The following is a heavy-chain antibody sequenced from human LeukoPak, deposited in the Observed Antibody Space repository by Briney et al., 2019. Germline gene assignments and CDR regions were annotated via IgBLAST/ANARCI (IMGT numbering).Heavy chain of an antibody. CDR2: ISSSSSTK. CDR3: ATYRQVLLPFES. Sequence: GGSLRLSCVASGFTFSTYSMNWVRQAPGKGLEWISYISSSSSTKYYADSVRGRFTISRDNSKSTLSLQMNSLRAEDTAIYYCATYRQVLLPFESWGQGTLVTVSS. CDR1: GFTFSTYS. D-gene: IGHD2-8*02. J-gene: IGHJ4*02. V-gene: IGHV3-48*01.